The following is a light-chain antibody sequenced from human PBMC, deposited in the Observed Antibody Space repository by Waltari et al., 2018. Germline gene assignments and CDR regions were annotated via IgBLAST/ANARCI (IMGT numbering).Light chain of an antibody. Sequence: QSALPQPASVSGSPGQSITISCTGTSSDVRAYAYVSWYQQKPGKAPQLIIYEVRDRPPGVPNRFSGSKSGYTAFLTISGLQAEDEADYYCTSYTTSRTWVFGGGTKLTVL. V-gene: IGLV2-14*01. CDR2: EVR. CDR3: TSYTTSRTWV. J-gene: IGLJ3*02. CDR1: SSDVRAYAY.